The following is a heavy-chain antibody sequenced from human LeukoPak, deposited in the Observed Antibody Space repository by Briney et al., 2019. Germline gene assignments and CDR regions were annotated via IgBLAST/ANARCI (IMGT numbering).Heavy chain of an antibody. CDR2: IYYSGST. J-gene: IGHJ5*02. Sequence: PSETLSLTCTVSGGSISSSSYYWGWIRQPPGKGLEWIGSIYYSGSTYYNPSLKSRVTLSVDTSKNQFSLKLSSVIAADTAVYYCARQIAVAGKCWFDPWGQGTLVTVSS. CDR3: ARQIAVAGKCWFDP. V-gene: IGHV4-39*01. CDR1: GGSISSSSYY. D-gene: IGHD6-19*01.